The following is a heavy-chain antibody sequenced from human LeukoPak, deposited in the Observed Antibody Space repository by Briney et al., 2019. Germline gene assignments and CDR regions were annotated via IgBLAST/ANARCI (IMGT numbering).Heavy chain of an antibody. D-gene: IGHD2-2*01. Sequence: PSVSLTLSCSGSGSIRGYYWGVVRQPPGKGLEWVGYIYTSGWTNYNPSLETRVTISVATSKNQLSLDLSSVTAADTAVYYCARQKCTSTSCLTKNAFDIWGQGTMVTVSS. CDR1: GSIRGYY. J-gene: IGHJ3*02. CDR3: ARQKCTSTSCLTKNAFDI. V-gene: IGHV4-4*09. CDR2: IYTSGWT.